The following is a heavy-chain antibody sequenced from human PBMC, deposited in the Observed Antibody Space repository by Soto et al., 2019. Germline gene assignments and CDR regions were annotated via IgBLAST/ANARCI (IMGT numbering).Heavy chain of an antibody. CDR3: VADGDSGTVTGY. D-gene: IGHD1-1*01. J-gene: IGHJ4*02. CDR1: GFTFNSYA. Sequence: QVQLVESGGGVVQPGRSLRLSCAASGFTFNSYALHWVRQAPGKGLEWVAVIWFDGSNQYYADSVKGRFTISRDNSKNTLYLQMNSLRGEDTAVYYRVADGDSGTVTGYWGRGTLVTVST. V-gene: IGHV3-33*01. CDR2: IWFDGSNQ.